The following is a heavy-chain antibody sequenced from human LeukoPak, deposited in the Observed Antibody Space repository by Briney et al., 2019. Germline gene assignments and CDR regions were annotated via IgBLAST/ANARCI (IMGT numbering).Heavy chain of an antibody. CDR2: IYYSGNT. V-gene: IGHV4-59*04. J-gene: IGHJ4*02. D-gene: IGHD2-15*01. Sequence: SETLSLTCTVSGGSISFYYWSWIRQPPGKGLEWIGYIYYSGNTYYSPSLKSRITISVDTSKNQFSLKLSSVTAADTAVYYCARILWRYFDYWGQGTLVTVSS. CDR1: GGSISFYY. CDR3: ARILWRYFDY.